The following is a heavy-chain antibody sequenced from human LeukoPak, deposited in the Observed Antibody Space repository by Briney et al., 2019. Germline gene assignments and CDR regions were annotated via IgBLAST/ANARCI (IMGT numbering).Heavy chain of an antibody. D-gene: IGHD5-24*01. CDR2: IYSGGST. Sequence: GGSLRLSCAASGFTVSSNYMSWVRQAPGKGLEWVSVIYSGGSTYYADSVKGRFTISRDNSKNTLYLQMNSLRAEDTAVYYCAKQVSGDGYNDAFDIWGQGTMVTVSS. CDR1: GFTVSSNY. V-gene: IGHV3-53*01. J-gene: IGHJ3*02. CDR3: AKQVSGDGYNDAFDI.